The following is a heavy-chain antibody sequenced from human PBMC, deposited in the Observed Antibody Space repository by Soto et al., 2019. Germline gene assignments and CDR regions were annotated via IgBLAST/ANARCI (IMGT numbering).Heavy chain of an antibody. CDR3: ASARTGGYSGYEGVRTSWSDP. CDR2: IYHSGST. D-gene: IGHD5-12*01. J-gene: IGHJ5*02. V-gene: IGHV4-4*02. CDR1: GGSISTSNW. Sequence: QLQLQESGPGLVKPSGTLSLTCAISGGSISTSNWWSWVRQPPGKGLEWIGDIYHSGSTNYNPSLKSRVTTSVDISKNAFSLKLSSVTAAATAVDYCASARTGGYSGYEGVRTSWSDPRGEGTLV.